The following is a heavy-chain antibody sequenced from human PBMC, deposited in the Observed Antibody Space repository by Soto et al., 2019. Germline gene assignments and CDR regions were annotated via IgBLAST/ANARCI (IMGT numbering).Heavy chain of an antibody. Sequence: QVQLVQSGAEVKKPGSSVKVSCKASGDTFSNHTISWVRQAPGQGLEWMGRIIPILGVANYAQKFQGRVNITADKSTATGYMEVRSLRSADTAVYYCARVAEMGTVTEGYDYYMDVWGKGTTVTVSS. CDR1: GDTFSNHT. D-gene: IGHD4-17*01. CDR2: IIPILGVA. J-gene: IGHJ6*03. CDR3: ARVAEMGTVTEGYDYYMDV. V-gene: IGHV1-69*04.